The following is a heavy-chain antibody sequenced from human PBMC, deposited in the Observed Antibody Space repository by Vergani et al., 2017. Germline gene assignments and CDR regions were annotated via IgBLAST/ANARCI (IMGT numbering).Heavy chain of an antibody. CDR2: ISYDGSNK. CDR3: AGFVGRDIVATIGISIFDY. D-gene: IGHD5-12*01. V-gene: IGHV3-30-3*01. J-gene: IGHJ4*02. CDR1: GFTFSSYA. Sequence: QVQLVESGGGVVQPGRSLRLSCAASGFTFSSYAMHWVRQAPGKGLEWVAVISYDGSNKYYADSVKGRFTISRDNSKNTLYLQMNSLRAEDTAVSYCAGFVGRDIVATIGISIFDYWGQGTLVTVSS.